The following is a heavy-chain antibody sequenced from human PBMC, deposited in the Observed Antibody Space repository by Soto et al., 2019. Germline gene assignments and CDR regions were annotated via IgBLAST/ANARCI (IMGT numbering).Heavy chain of an antibody. D-gene: IGHD2-2*01. CDR3: ARDLPYCSSTSCYDDGMDV. V-gene: IGHV1-3*01. J-gene: IGHJ6*02. CDR1: GYTFTSYA. Sequence: ASVKVSCKASGYTFTSYAMHWVRQAPGQRLEWMGWINAGNGNTKYSQKFQGRVTITRDTSASTAYMELSSLRSEDTAVYYCARDLPYCSSTSCYDDGMDVWGQGTTVTVSS. CDR2: INAGNGNT.